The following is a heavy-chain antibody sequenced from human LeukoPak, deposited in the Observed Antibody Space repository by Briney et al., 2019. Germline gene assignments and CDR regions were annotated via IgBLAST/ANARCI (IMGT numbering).Heavy chain of an antibody. J-gene: IGHJ4*02. Sequence: PGRSPRLSCTASGFTFGDYAMSWVRQAPGKGLEWVGFIRSKAYGGTTEYAASVKGRFTISRDDSKSIAYLQMNSLKTEDTAVYYCTRRSWSSGWYYFDYWGQGTLVTVSS. D-gene: IGHD6-19*01. CDR2: IRSKAYGGTT. V-gene: IGHV3-49*04. CDR3: TRRSWSSGWYYFDY. CDR1: GFTFGDYA.